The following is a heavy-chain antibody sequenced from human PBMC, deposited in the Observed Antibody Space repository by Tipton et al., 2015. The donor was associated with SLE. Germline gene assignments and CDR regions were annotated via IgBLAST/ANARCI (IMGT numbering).Heavy chain of an antibody. CDR3: AKGLSGYDRNGLWTRVDAFGV. Sequence: SLRLSCAAPGVNFDDYVMHWVRQVPGKGLEWVSGISWNGGTIGYADSVRGRFTISRDNAKSSVFLQMDSLRVEDTALYYCAKGLSGYDRNGLWTRVDAFGVWGQGTMVTVSS. CDR2: ISWNGGTI. D-gene: IGHD3-22*01. V-gene: IGHV3-9*01. J-gene: IGHJ3*01. CDR1: GVNFDDYV.